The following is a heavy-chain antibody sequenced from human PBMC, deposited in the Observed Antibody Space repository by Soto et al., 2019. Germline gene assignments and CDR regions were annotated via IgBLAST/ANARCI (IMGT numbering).Heavy chain of an antibody. Sequence: GGSLRVSCTASGLTFGDYARSWFRQAPGKGLEWVGFIRSKAYGGTTEYAASVKGRFTISRDDSKSIAYLQMNSLKTEDTAVYYCARVTYYYDSSGYSKRYYFDYWGQGTLVTVSS. CDR2: IRSKAYGGTT. V-gene: IGHV3-49*03. CDR1: GLTFGDYA. CDR3: ARVTYYYDSSGYSKRYYFDY. D-gene: IGHD3-22*01. J-gene: IGHJ4*02.